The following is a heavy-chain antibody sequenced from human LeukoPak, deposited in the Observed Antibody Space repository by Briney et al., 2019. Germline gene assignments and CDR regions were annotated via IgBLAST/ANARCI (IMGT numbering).Heavy chain of an antibody. CDR1: GFTFSSYG. V-gene: IGHV3-33*01. CDR3: ARDHWTTLEYGSGSYSYYFDY. J-gene: IGHJ4*02. Sequence: GRSLRLSCAASGFTFSSYGMHWVRQAPGKGLEWVAVIWYDGSNEYYADSVRGRFTISRDNSKNMLYLQMNSLRAEDTAVYYCARDHWTTLEYGSGSYSYYFDYWGQGTLVTVSS. CDR2: IWYDGSNE. D-gene: IGHD3-10*01.